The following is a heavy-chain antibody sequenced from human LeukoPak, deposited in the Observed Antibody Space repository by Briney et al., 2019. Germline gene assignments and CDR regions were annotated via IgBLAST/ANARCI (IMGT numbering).Heavy chain of an antibody. CDR2: ISGSGGST. CDR1: GFTFDDYG. J-gene: IGHJ4*02. D-gene: IGHD4-23*01. CDR3: AKDLRVDYGGKRTYYFDY. V-gene: IGHV3-23*01. Sequence: GGSLRLSCAASGFTFDDYGMSWVRQAPGKGLEWVSAISGSGGSTYYADSVKGRFTISRDNSKNTLYLQMNSLRAEDTAVYYCAKDLRVDYGGKRTYYFDYWGQGTLVTVSS.